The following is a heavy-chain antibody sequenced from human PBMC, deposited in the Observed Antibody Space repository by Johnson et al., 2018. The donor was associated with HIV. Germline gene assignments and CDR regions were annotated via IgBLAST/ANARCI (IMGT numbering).Heavy chain of an antibody. CDR1: GFTFSDYY. Sequence: VQLMESGGGLVQPGGSLRLSCAASGFTFSDYYMSWIRQAPGKWLECLANINLDGSERFCVDSVKGRFTISRDHVNNSVYLLMNSLGVADTAFYYCARGPTRFAAFDIWGQGTMVPVSS. J-gene: IGHJ3*02. D-gene: IGHD3-10*01. CDR3: ARGPTRFAAFDI. V-gene: IGHV3-7*01. CDR2: INLDGSER.